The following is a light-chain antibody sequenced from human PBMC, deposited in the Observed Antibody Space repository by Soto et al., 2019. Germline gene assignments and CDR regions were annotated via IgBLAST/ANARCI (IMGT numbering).Light chain of an antibody. CDR2: WAS. CDR3: QQYYTPWT. J-gene: IGKJ1*01. V-gene: IGKV4-1*01. CDR1: QSLLYRSKNKDY. Sequence: DIIMTQSPESLAVSLGERATINCKSSQSLLYRSKNKDYLAWYQQKPGQPPRLLIYWASTRESGVSDRFSGSGSGTDFTLTATSMQAEDVAVYYCQQYYTPWTFGQGTKVEIK.